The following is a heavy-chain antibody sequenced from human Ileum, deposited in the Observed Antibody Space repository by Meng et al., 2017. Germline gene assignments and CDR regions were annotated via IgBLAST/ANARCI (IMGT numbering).Heavy chain of an antibody. CDR1: GDSISSSNW. D-gene: IGHD3-16*02. Sequence: QAQVPESGPGLVEPSGTLSLPCVVSGDSISSSNWWSWLRQSPEKGLEWIGEIYLGATNNYHPSLESRVTMSVDKSKNQYSLDLTSVTAADTAVYYCAKNGRDRSFDYWGQGILVTVSS. CDR3: AKNGRDRSFDY. CDR2: IYLGATN. V-gene: IGHV4-4*02. J-gene: IGHJ4*02.